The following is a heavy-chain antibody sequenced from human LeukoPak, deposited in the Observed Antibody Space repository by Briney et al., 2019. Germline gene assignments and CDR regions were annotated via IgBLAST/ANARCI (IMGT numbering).Heavy chain of an antibody. CDR3: AKMGLRLAARLIEYFQH. J-gene: IGHJ1*01. Sequence: GGSLRLSCAASGFIFSNYGMHWVRQAPGKGLEWVSAISGSGGSTYYADSVKGRFTISRDNSKNTLYLQMNSLRAEDTAVYYCAKMGLRLAARLIEYFQHWGQGTLVTVSS. CDR2: ISGSGGST. V-gene: IGHV3-23*01. CDR1: GFIFSNYG. D-gene: IGHD3-16*01.